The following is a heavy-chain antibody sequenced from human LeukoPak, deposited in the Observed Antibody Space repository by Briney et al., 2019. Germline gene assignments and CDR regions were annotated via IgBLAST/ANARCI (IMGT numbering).Heavy chain of an antibody. Sequence: GSLRLSCTASGFTFGDYAMSWFRQAPGKGLEWIGYIYYSGSTNYNPSLKSRVTISVDTSKNQFSLKLSSVTAADTAVYYCASANYYYYYYMDVWGKGTTVTVSS. CDR3: ASANYYYYYYMDV. V-gene: IGHV4-59*01. CDR2: IYYSGST. CDR1: GFTFGDYA. J-gene: IGHJ6*03.